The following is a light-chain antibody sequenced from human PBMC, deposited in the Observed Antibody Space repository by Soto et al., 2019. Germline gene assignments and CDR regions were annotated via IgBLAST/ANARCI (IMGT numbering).Light chain of an antibody. CDR3: TSYVGNDIWV. CDR1: XXXVGAYKY. V-gene: IGLV2-8*01. Sequence: QSALTQPPSASGSPGXXVTISCTXXXXXVGAYKYVSWYQQYPGKAPKLMIYEVTKRPSGVPDRFSGSKSGNTASLTVSGLQAEDEADYYCTSYVGNDIWVFGGGTKLTVL. J-gene: IGLJ3*02. CDR2: EVT.